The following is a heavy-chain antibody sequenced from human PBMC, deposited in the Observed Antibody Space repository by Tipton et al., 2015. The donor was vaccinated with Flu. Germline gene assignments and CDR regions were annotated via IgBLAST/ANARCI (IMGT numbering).Heavy chain of an antibody. CDR1: GFTFSSYA. D-gene: IGHD1-7*01. J-gene: IGHJ4*02. CDR2: ISYDGSNK. CDR3: ARAEAGTFGY. Sequence: SLRLSCAASGFTFSSYAMHWVRQAPGKGLEWVAVISYDGSNKYYADSVKGRFTISRDNSKNTLYLQMNSLRAEDTAVYYCARAEAGTFGYWGQGTLVTVSS. V-gene: IGHV3-30-3*01.